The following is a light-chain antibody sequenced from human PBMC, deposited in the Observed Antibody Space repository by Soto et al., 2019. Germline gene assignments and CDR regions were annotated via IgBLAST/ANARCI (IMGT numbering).Light chain of an antibody. V-gene: IGLV2-8*01. J-gene: IGLJ1*01. Sequence: QSALTQPPSASGSPGQSVTISCTGTSSDVGGYNFVSWYQQHPGKAPKLMIYEVSKRPSGVPDRFSGSKSGSTASLTVSGLQGEDEADYYCSSYAGSIYVFGNGTKVTVL. CDR3: SSYAGSIYV. CDR2: EVS. CDR1: SSDVGGYNF.